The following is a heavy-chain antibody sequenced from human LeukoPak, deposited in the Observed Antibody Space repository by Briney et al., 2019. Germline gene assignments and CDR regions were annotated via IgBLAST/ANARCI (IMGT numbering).Heavy chain of an antibody. Sequence: SETLSLTCTVSGGSISSSSYYWGWIRQPPGKGLEWIGSIYYSGSTYYNPSLKSRVTISVDTSKNQFSLKLSSVTAADTAVYYCAREGSSGWYPTGAFDVWGQGTMVTVSS. CDR2: IYYSGST. J-gene: IGHJ3*01. D-gene: IGHD6-19*01. CDR1: GGSISSSSYY. V-gene: IGHV4-39*07. CDR3: AREGSSGWYPTGAFDV.